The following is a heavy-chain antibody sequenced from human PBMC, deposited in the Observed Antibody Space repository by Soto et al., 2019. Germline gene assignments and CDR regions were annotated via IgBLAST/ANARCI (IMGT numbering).Heavy chain of an antibody. V-gene: IGHV4-59*01. J-gene: IGHJ6*02. CDR3: AKGAGWAIVTGLDL. CDR2: IYYSGST. CDR1: GGSLSTYY. Sequence: SETLSLTCTVSGGSLSTYYWSWIRQSPGRGLEWIGYIYYSGSTNYNPSLKSRGTISLDTSKNQFSLKLSSVTAADTAVYYCAKGAGWAIVTGLDLCGQGTTVTVSS. D-gene: IGHD1-26*01.